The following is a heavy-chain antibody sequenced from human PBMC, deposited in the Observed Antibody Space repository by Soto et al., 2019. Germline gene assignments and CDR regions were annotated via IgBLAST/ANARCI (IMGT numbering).Heavy chain of an antibody. CDR1: GFTFSTYA. CDR2: VSGPGHSV. J-gene: IGHJ6*02. CDR3: AREARGYCTNVFCYSYYYYYGMYV. Sequence: GGSLRLSCAASGFTFSTYAMAWFRQAPGKGLEWISTVSGPGHSVYQPDYVKGRFTISRDNFKNTLDLEMNGLRAEDTAVYYCAREARGYCTNVFCYSYYYYYGMYVCGLVTSVIVSS. V-gene: IGHV3-23*01. D-gene: IGHD2-8*01.